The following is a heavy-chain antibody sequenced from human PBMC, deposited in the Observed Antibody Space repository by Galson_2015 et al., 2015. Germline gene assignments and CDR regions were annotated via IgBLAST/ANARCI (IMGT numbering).Heavy chain of an antibody. CDR2: INSSGGST. V-gene: IGHV3-23*01. CDR3: AKGADTLWRLFAS. D-gene: IGHD2-15*01. J-gene: IGHJ5*02. Sequence: SLRISCAASGFTFSSNAMNWVRQAPGKGLEWVSVINSSGGSTYYADSVKGRFTTSRDNSKNTLYLQMNSLRAEDTAVYYCAKGADTLWRLFASWGQGTLVTVSS. CDR1: GFTFSSNA.